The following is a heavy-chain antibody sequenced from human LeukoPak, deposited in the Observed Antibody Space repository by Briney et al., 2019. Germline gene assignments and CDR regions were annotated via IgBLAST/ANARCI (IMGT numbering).Heavy chain of an antibody. CDR2: INHSGST. CDR1: GGSFSGYY. D-gene: IGHD2-2*01. Sequence: SETLSLTCAVYGGSFSGYYWSWIRQPPVKGLEWIGEINHSGSTNYNPSLKSRVTISVDTSKNQFSLKLSSVTAADTAVYYCARRRVVPAARFDYWGQGTLVTVSS. V-gene: IGHV4-34*01. J-gene: IGHJ4*02. CDR3: ARRRVVPAARFDY.